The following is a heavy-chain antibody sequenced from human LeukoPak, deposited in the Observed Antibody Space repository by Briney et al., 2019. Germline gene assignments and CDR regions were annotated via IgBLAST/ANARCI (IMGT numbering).Heavy chain of an antibody. J-gene: IGHJ4*02. D-gene: IGHD3-3*01. Sequence: SVKVSCKASGGTFSSYAISWVRQAPGQGLEWMGRIIPIFGTANYAQKFQGRVTITTDESTSTAYMELRSLRSDDTAMYYCARDPTEDFWSGYYAYFDYWGQGTLVTVSS. CDR1: GGTFSSYA. CDR3: ARDPTEDFWSGYYAYFDY. V-gene: IGHV1-69*05. CDR2: IIPIFGTA.